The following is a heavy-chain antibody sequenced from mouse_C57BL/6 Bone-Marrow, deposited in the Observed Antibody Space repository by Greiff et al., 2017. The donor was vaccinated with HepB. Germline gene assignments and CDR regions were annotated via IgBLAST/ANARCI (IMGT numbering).Heavy chain of an antibody. CDR1: GYTFTTYW. D-gene: IGHD4-1*01. V-gene: IGHV1-53*01. CDR3: AKDNWDVRYFDY. CDR2: INPSNGGT. J-gene: IGHJ2*01. Sequence: QVQLQQPGTELVKPGASVKLSCKASGYTFTTYWMHWVKQRPGQGLEWIGNINPSNGGTNYNEKFKSKATLTVDKSSSTAYMQLSSLTSEDSAVYYCAKDNWDVRYFDYWGQGTTLTVSS.